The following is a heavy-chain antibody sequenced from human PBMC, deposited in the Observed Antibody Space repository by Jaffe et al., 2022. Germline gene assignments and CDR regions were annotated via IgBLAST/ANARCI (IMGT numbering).Heavy chain of an antibody. CDR2: IRYDGSNK. CDR1: GFTFSSYG. CDR3: AKVSWTAIPYYYYYMDV. Sequence: QVQLVESGGGVVQPGGSLRLSCAASGFTFSSYGMHWVRQAPGKGLEWVAFIRYDGSNKYYADSVKGRFTISRDNSKNTLYLQMNSLRAEDTAVYYCAKVSWTAIPYYYYYMDVWGKGTTVTVSS. J-gene: IGHJ6*03. V-gene: IGHV3-30*02. D-gene: IGHD2-21*02.